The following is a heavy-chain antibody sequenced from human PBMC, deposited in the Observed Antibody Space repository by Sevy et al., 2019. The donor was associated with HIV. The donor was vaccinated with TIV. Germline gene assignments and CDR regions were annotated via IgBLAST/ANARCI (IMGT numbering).Heavy chain of an antibody. D-gene: IGHD3-22*01. CDR3: AQGYYFTY. J-gene: IGHJ4*02. V-gene: IGHV1-8*01. CDR1: RSTFVSND. Sequence: ASVKVSCKASRSTFVSNDINWLRQAPGQGLEWVGWMRPKSGEVGYEQKFQGRVTMTSNISITTADMEWGRLRFDDTAVYYCAQGYYFTYWGQGTVVTVSS. CDR2: MRPKSGEV.